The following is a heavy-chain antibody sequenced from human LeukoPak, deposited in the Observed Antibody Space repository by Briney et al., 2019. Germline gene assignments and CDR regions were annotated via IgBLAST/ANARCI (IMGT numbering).Heavy chain of an antibody. CDR1: GYSFTSYW. CDR3: VRRAGRRDGYNYADY. CDR2: IYPGDSDT. J-gene: IGHJ4*02. Sequence: GESLKISCKGSGYSFTSYWIGWVRQMPGKGLEWMGIIYPGDSDTRYSPSFQGQVTISADKSISTAYLQWSSLKASDSGIYYCVRRAGRRDGYNYADYWGQGTLVTVSS. V-gene: IGHV5-51*01. D-gene: IGHD5-24*01.